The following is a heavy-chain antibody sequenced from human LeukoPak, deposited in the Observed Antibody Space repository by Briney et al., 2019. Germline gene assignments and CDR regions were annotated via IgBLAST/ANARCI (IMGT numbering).Heavy chain of an antibody. Sequence: GGSLRLSCAASGFTFSSYGMHWVRQAPGKGLEWVAFIRYDGSNKYYADSVKGRFTISRDNSKNTLYLQMNSLRAEDTAVYYCAKDTTLPSDYDFWSGSVDYWGQGTLVTVSS. J-gene: IGHJ4*02. D-gene: IGHD3-3*01. CDR1: GFTFSSYG. CDR3: AKDTTLPSDYDFWSGSVDY. CDR2: IRYDGSNK. V-gene: IGHV3-30*02.